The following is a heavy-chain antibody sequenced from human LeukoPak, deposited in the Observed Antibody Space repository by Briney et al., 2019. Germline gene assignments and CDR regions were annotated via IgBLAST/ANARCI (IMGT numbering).Heavy chain of an antibody. J-gene: IGHJ4*02. V-gene: IGHV3-23*01. D-gene: IGHD3-3*01. Sequence: GGSLRLSCAASGFTFSSYAMSWVRQAPGKGLEWVSAIRGSGGSTYYADSVKGRFTISRDNYKNTLYLQMNSLRAEDTAVYYCAKDLRDGWSGYYTSYYFDYWGQGTLVTVSS. CDR1: GFTFSSYA. CDR3: AKDLRDGWSGYYTSYYFDY. CDR2: IRGSGGST.